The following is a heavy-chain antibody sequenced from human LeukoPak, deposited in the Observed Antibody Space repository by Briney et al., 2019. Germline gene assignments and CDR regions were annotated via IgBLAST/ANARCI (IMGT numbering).Heavy chain of an antibody. Sequence: ASVKVSCKASGYTFTGYDINWVRQATGQGLEWMGWMNPNSGNTGYAQKLQGRVTMTRNTSISTAYMELSSLRSEDTAVYYCARAYYDSTTGAFDIWGQGTMVTVSS. CDR1: GYTFTGYD. CDR2: MNPNSGNT. J-gene: IGHJ3*02. D-gene: IGHD3-22*01. CDR3: ARAYYDSTTGAFDI. V-gene: IGHV1-8*01.